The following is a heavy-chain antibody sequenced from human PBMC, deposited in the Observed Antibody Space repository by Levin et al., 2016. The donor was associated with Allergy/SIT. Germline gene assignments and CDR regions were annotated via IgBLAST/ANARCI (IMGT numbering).Heavy chain of an antibody. J-gene: IGHJ4*02. CDR1: GLTFSRYW. Sequence: GESLKISCAASGLTFSRYWMHWVRQVPGKGLAWVSRINSDGSSTSYADSVKGRFTISRDNAKNTLYLQMNSLRAEDTAVYYCVKFFEAAGADWGQGALVTVSS. CDR3: VKFFEAAGAD. CDR2: INSDGSST. D-gene: IGHD6-13*01. V-gene: IGHV3-74*01.